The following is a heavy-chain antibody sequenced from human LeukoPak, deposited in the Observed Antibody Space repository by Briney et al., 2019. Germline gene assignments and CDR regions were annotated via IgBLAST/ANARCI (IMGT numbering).Heavy chain of an antibody. CDR1: GGSISSSSYY. D-gene: IGHD3-22*01. CDR2: IYYSGST. CDR3: AAEKMIVVVNWFDP. J-gene: IGHJ5*02. V-gene: IGHV4-39*01. Sequence: PSETLSLTCTVSGGSISSSSYYWGWIRQPPGKGLERIGSIYYSGSTYYNPSLKSRVTISVDTSKNQFSLKLSSVTAADTAVYYCAAEKMIVVVNWFDPWGQGTLVTVSS.